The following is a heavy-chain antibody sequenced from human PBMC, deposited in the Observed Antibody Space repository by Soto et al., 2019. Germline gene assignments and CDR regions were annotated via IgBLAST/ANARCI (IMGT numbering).Heavy chain of an antibody. CDR3: ERALGSWSDRFDP. V-gene: IGHV1-46*01. Sequence: KVSCNASGYPFSSYYMHWVRQAPGQGLEWMGIINPSGGSTSYAQKFQGRVTMTRDTSTSTVYMELSSLRSEDTAVYYCERALGSWSDRFDPWGQGTLVTVSS. D-gene: IGHD2-2*03. J-gene: IGHJ5*02. CDR2: INPSGGST. CDR1: GYPFSSYY.